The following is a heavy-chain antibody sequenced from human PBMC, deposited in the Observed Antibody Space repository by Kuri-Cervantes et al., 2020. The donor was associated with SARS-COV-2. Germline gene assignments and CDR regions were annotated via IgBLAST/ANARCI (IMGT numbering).Heavy chain of an antibody. Sequence: SETLSLTCTVSGGSISSSSYYWGWIRQPPGKGLEWIGYIYTSGSTNYNPSLKSRVTIFVDTSKNQLSLWLTSVTAADTAVYYCARYFWSGAYYFDYWGQETLVTVSS. CDR3: ARYFWSGAYYFDY. J-gene: IGHJ4*02. D-gene: IGHD3-3*01. CDR1: GGSISSSSYY. CDR2: IYTSGST. V-gene: IGHV4-39*01.